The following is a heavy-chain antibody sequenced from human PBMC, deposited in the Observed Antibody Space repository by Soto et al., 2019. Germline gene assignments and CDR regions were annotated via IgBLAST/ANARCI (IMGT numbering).Heavy chain of an antibody. V-gene: IGHV3-15*01. CDR2: IKSKTDGGTT. J-gene: IGHJ4*02. CDR1: GFTFSNAW. CDR3: TTSYYDYGDYVFDY. D-gene: IGHD4-17*01. Sequence: PGGSLRLSCAASGFTFSNAWMSWVRQAPGKGLEWVGRIKSKTDGGTTDYAAPVKGRFTISRDDSKNTLYLQMNSLKTEDTAVYYCTTSYYDYGDYVFDYWGQGTLVTVSS.